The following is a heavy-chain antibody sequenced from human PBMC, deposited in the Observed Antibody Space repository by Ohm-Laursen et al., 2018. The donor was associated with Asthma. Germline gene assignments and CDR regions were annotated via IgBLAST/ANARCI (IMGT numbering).Heavy chain of an antibody. J-gene: IGHJ4*02. V-gene: IGHV3-30-3*01. CDR1: GFTFRSYA. CDR2: GGSYYDGGHK. D-gene: IGHD3-3*01. CDR3: ARDVMEWYLPAFDF. Sequence: SLRLSCAAYGFTFRSYAMHWVRQAPGKGLEWVAVGGSYYDGGHKYYSDSVKGRFTVSRYDSKNTLYLQMNSLRPDDTAVYYCARDVMEWYLPAFDFWGQRTLVTVSS.